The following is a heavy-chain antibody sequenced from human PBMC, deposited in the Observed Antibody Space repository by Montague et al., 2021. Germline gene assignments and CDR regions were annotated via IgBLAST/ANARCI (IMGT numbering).Heavy chain of an antibody. Sequence: SLRLSCAASGFTFSSYAMHWVRQAPGTGPEWVAIIWFDGSKKYYRDSVTGRFTISRDNSENTLHLQMNSLRAEDTAVYYWVKDSGYFYYMDVWGKGTTVTVSS. CDR3: VKDSGYFYYMDV. D-gene: IGHD3-10*01. CDR1: GFTFSSYA. J-gene: IGHJ6*03. V-gene: IGHV3-33*06. CDR2: IWFDGSKK.